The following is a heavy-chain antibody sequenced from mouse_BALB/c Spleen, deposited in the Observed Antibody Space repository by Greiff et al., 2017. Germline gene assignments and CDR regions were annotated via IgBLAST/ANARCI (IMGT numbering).Heavy chain of an antibody. CDR2: INSNGGST. D-gene: IGHD2-4*01. V-gene: IGHV5-6-2*01. CDR3: ARHRGLRQGYYFDY. Sequence: EVKLVESGGGLVQPGGSRKLSCAASGFTFSSFGMHWVRQAPEKGLELVAAINSNGGSTYYPDTVKGRFTISRDNAKNTLYLQMSSLKSEDTALYYCARHRGLRQGYYFDYWGQGTTLTVSS. CDR1: GFTFSSFG. J-gene: IGHJ2*01.